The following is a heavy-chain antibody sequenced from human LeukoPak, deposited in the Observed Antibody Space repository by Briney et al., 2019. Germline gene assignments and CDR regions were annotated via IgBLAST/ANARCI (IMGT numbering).Heavy chain of an antibody. J-gene: IGHJ2*01. CDR1: GFTFSSFP. Sequence: GRSLRLSCAVSGFTFSSFPFHWVRQAPGKGLEWVAAISTDGSYKYHGDSVKGRFTISRDNPMNTLYLQMNGLRPDDTAVYYCARSLIPGRWYFDLWGRGTLVTVSS. CDR2: ISTDGSYK. D-gene: IGHD3-16*01. V-gene: IGHV3-30*04. CDR3: ARSLIPGRWYFDL.